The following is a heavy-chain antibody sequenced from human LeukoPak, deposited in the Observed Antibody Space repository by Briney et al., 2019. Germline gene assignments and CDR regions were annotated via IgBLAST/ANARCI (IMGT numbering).Heavy chain of an antibody. V-gene: IGHV3-20*04. CDR1: GYTFDDYV. Sequence: RPGGSLRLSCAGSGYTFDDYVMRWVRQAPGEGLEWVAGINWNGGSTGYAASVKGRCIISRDNAKNALYLEMNSLRAEDTAFYYCVRLDRDGYTYGAAYWGQGTLVTVSS. CDR3: VRLDRDGYTYGAAY. CDR2: INWNGGST. J-gene: IGHJ1*01. D-gene: IGHD5-24*01.